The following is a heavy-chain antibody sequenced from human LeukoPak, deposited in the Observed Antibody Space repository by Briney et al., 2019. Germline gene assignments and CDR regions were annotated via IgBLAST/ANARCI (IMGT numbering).Heavy chain of an antibody. CDR1: GGSISSYY. CDR2: IYTSGST. J-gene: IGHJ6*02. CDR3: ARGGIAVAGTIPYYYYGMDV. D-gene: IGHD6-19*01. V-gene: IGHV4-4*07. Sequence: SETLSLTCTVSGGSISSYYWSWIRQPAGKGLEWIGRIYTSGSTNYNPSLKSRVTMSVDTSKNQFSLKLSSVTAADTAVYYCARGGIAVAGTIPYYYYGMDVWGQGTTVTVSS.